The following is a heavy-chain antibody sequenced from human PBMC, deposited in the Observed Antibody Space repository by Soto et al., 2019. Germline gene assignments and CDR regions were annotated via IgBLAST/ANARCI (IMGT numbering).Heavy chain of an antibody. CDR3: AKYSELPYEAYLQQ. CDR2: ISSNGGRT. D-gene: IGHD1-7*01. CDR1: GFTFSVYA. J-gene: IGHJ1*01. V-gene: IGHV3-23*01. Sequence: LXLSCAASGFTFSVYAMSWVRQAPGKGLEWVSAISSNGGRTFYADSLRGRFTISRDNSKSALYLQMNNLRAEDTAIYYCAKYSELPYEAYLQQWGQGTLVTVSS.